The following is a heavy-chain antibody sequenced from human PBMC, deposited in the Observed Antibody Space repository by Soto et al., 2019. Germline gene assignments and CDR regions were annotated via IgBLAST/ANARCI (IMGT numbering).Heavy chain of an antibody. CDR1: GYSFTSYW. D-gene: IGHD3-3*01. J-gene: IGHJ3*02. V-gene: IGHV5-10-1*01. CDR2: IDPSDSYT. CDR3: AIAYYGFWSGYYTAPDGFDI. Sequence: GESLKISCKGSGYSFTSYWISWVRQMPGKGLEWMGRIDPSDSYTNYSPSFQGHVTISADKSISTAYLQWSSLKASDTAKYYCAIAYYGFWSGYYTAPDGFDIWGQGTMVTVSS.